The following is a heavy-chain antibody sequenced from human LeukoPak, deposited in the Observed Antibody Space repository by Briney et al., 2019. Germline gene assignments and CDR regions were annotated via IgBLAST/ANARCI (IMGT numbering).Heavy chain of an antibody. J-gene: IGHJ4*02. D-gene: IGHD3-22*01. CDR2: IYPGDSDT. Sequence: GESLKISCKGSGYSFTSYWIGWVRQMPGKGLEWMGIIYPGDSDTRYSPSFQGQVTISAEKSISTAYLQWSSLKASDTAMYYCAMGLNNYYDSSGLDYWGQGTLVTVSS. CDR3: AMGLNNYYDSSGLDY. CDR1: GYSFTSYW. V-gene: IGHV5-51*01.